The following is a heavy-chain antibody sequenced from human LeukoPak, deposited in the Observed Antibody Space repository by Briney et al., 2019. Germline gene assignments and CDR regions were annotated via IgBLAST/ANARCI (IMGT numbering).Heavy chain of an antibody. J-gene: IGHJ4*02. V-gene: IGHV1-18*04. CDR3: ARGRYSSSPPDY. D-gene: IGHD6-13*01. CDR2: ISAYNGNT. CDR1: GYTFTKYG. Sequence: ASVKVSCKASGYTFTKYGISWARQAPGQGLEWMGWISAYNGNTNFAQKLQGRVTMTTDRSTSTAYMELRSLRSDDTAMYCCARGRYSSSPPDYWGQGTLVTVSS.